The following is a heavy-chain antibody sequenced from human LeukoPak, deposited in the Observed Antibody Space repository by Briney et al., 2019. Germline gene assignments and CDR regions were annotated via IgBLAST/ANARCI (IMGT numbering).Heavy chain of an antibody. V-gene: IGHV3-21*01. Sequence: PGGSLRLPWAASGFTLSRYSINWVPQAPGKGLEGVSSISSSSSYIYYADSVKDRFTIPRDNAKNSLYLQMNSLRAEGTAVYACARPTYYDSSGYFNLGDAFDIWGQGTMVTVSS. CDR2: ISSSSSYI. CDR3: ARPTYYDSSGYFNLGDAFDI. D-gene: IGHD3-22*01. CDR1: GFTLSRYS. J-gene: IGHJ3*02.